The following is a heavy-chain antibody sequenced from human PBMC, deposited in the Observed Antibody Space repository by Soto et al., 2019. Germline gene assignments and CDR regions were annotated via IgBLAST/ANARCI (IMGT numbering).Heavy chain of an antibody. CDR1: GDSVSSNSAA. V-gene: IGHV6-1*01. J-gene: IGHJ5*02. Sequence: SQTLSLTCAISGDSVSSNSAAWNWIRQSPSRGLGWLGRTYYRSKWYNDYAVSVKSRITINPDTSKNQFSLQLNSVTPEDTAVYYCARDEPPFSWQQLETGWFDPWGQGTLVTVSS. D-gene: IGHD6-13*01. CDR3: ARDEPPFSWQQLETGWFDP. CDR2: TYYRSKWYN.